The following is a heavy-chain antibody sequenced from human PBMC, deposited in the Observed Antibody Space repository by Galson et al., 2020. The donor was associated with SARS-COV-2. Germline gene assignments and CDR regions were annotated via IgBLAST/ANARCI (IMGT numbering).Heavy chain of an antibody. CDR1: GFTFSSYA. V-gene: IGHV3-30*01. J-gene: IGHJ4*02. CDR2: ISYDGSNK. CDR3: ARTHSGSYRSYFDY. Sequence: SCAASGFTFSSYAMHWVRQAPGKGLEWVAVISYDGSNKYYADSVKGRFTISRDNSKNTLYLQMNSLRAEDTAVYYCARTHSGSYRSYFDYWGQGTLVTVSS. D-gene: IGHD1-26*01.